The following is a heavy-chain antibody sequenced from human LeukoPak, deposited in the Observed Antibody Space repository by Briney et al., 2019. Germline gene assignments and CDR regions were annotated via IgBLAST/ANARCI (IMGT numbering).Heavy chain of an antibody. V-gene: IGHV4-39*01. D-gene: IGHD2-21*02. CDR1: GDSLSRGLYY. CDR3: ARLCQVTTFAKLEY. Sequence: SETLSLTCTVSGDSLSRGLYYWGWIRQPPGKGLTWIGSVYYSGSTLFSASFENRVAMPVDRSKNQFSLKLNSVTAADTATYYCARLCQVTTFAKLEYWGQGILVTVAS. CDR2: VYYSGST. J-gene: IGHJ4*02.